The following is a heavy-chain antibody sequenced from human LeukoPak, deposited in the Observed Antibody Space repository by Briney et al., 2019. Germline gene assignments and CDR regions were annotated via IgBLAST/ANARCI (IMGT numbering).Heavy chain of an antibody. Sequence: GGSLRLSCAASGFTFSSYAMHWVRQAPGKGLEWVAVISYDGSNKYYADSVRGRFTISRDNSKNTLYLQMNSLRAEDTAVYYCARTGAGWGQGTLVTVSS. D-gene: IGHD6-19*01. CDR1: GFTFSSYA. V-gene: IGHV3-30-3*01. CDR3: ARTGAG. CDR2: ISYDGSNK. J-gene: IGHJ4*02.